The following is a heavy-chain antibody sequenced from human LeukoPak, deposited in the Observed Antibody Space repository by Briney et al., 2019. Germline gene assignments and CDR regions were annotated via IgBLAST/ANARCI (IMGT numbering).Heavy chain of an antibody. D-gene: IGHD6-6*01. CDR3: ASLSIAARPTGHYYYYYYMDV. V-gene: IGHV1-69*06. CDR1: GGTFSSYA. Sequence: SVKVSCKASGGTFSSYAISWVRQAPGQGLEWMGGIIPIFGTANYAQKFQGRVTITADKSTSTAYMELSSLRSEDTAVYYCASLSIAARPTGHYYYYYYMDVWGKGTTVTVSS. CDR2: IIPIFGTA. J-gene: IGHJ6*03.